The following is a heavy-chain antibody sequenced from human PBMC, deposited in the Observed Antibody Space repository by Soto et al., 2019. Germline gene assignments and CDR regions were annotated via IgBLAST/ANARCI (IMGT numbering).Heavy chain of an antibody. CDR1: GGTFSSYA. CDR3: AIEPYCSGGSCQHYYYGMDV. CDR2: IIPIFGTA. Sequence: QVQLVQSGAEVKKPGSSVKVSCKASGGTFSSYAISWVRQAPGQGLEWMGGIIPIFGTANYAQKFQGRVTITADESTSTAYMELSSLRSEDTAVYYCAIEPYCSGGSCQHYYYGMDVWGQWTTVTFSS. V-gene: IGHV1-69*01. J-gene: IGHJ6*02. D-gene: IGHD2-15*01.